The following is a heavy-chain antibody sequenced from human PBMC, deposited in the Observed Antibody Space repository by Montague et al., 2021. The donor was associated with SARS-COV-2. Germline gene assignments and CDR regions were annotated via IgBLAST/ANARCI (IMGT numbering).Heavy chain of an antibody. J-gene: IGHJ3*02. CDR1: GLTFSNYA. CDR2: ISGSGGTI. V-gene: IGHV3-23*01. Sequence: SLRLSCAASGLTFSNYAMSWVRQAPGKGPECVSGISGSGGTIYYADSVKGRFTISRDNSKNTLYLQMNSLRAEDTAVYYCANPKGAFDIWGQGTMVTVSS. CDR3: ANPKGAFDI.